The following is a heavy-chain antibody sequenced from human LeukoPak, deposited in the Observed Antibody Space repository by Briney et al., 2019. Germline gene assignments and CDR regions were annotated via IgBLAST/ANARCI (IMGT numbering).Heavy chain of an antibody. Sequence: SETLSLTCTVSGGSISSSSYYWVWIRQPPGKGLEWIGSIYYSGSTYYNPSLKSRVTISVDTSKSLFSLKLSSVTAADTAVYYCARGINGAKWLVPYYFDYWGHGPLVPVTS. CDR1: GGSISSSSYY. CDR3: ARGINGAKWLVPYYFDY. J-gene: IGHJ4*01. D-gene: IGHD6-19*01. V-gene: IGHV4-39*02. CDR2: IYYSGST.